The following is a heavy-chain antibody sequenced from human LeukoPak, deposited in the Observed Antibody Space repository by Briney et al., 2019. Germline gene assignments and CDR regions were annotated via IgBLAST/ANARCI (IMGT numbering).Heavy chain of an antibody. J-gene: IGHJ5*02. V-gene: IGHV1-8*01. D-gene: IGHD2-15*01. Sequence: ASVKVSCKASGYTFTSYDINWVRQATGQGLEWMGWMNPNSGNTGYAQGFQGRVTMTRNTSISTAYMELSSLRSEDTAVYYCARGRYCSGGSCSNWFDPWGQGTLVTVSS. CDR1: GYTFTSYD. CDR2: MNPNSGNT. CDR3: ARGRYCSGGSCSNWFDP.